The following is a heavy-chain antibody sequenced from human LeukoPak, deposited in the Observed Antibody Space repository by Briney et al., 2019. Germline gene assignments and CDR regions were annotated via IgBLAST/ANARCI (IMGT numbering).Heavy chain of an antibody. CDR1: GGSISSYY. D-gene: IGHD3-10*01. CDR3: ARRGKGDAFDI. V-gene: IGHV4-59*08. J-gene: IGHJ3*02. CDR2: IYYSGST. Sequence: PSETLSLTCTVSGGSISSYYWSWIRQPPGKGLEWIGYIYYSGSTNYNPSLKSRVTISVDTSKNQFSLKLSSVTAADTAVYYCARRGKGDAFDIWGQGTMVTVSS.